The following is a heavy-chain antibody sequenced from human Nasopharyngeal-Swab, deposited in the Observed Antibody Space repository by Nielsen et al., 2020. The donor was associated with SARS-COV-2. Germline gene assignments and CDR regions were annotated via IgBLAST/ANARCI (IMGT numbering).Heavy chain of an antibody. V-gene: IGHV4-59*01. Sequence: SETLSLTFTVSGGSITGYYWSWIRQPPGKGLERIGNIYYTGSTKYSPSLKSRVTISIDASKYQFSLKLTSVTAADTAVYYCARDRPNYGMDVWGRGTTVTVS. CDR3: ARDRPNYGMDV. J-gene: IGHJ6*02. CDR1: GGSITGYY. CDR2: IYYTGST.